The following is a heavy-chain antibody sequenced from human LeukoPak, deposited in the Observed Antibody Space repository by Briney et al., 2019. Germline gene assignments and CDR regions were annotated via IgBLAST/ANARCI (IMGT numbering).Heavy chain of an antibody. CDR3: ARQNDFRLDY. CDR2: IYPGDSDT. Sequence: GESLKISCKSSGYTFSSYSIGWGRQMPGKGLEWMGIIYPGDSDTRYSPSWQGQVTISVDTSIGTAYLQWSSLKASDTAIYYCARQNDFRLDYWGQGTLVTVSS. CDR1: GYTFSSYS. J-gene: IGHJ4*02. D-gene: IGHD3-3*01. V-gene: IGHV5-51*01.